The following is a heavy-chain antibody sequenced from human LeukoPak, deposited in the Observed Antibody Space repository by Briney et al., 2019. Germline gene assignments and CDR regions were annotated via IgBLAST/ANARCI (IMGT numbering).Heavy chain of an antibody. CDR3: AKSLRGYSYGSGATEPIDY. CDR1: GFTFSSYA. D-gene: IGHD5-18*01. J-gene: IGHJ4*02. Sequence: GGSLRLSCAASGFTFSSYAMSWVRQAPGKGLEWVSAISGSVGSTYYADSVKGRFTISRDNSKNTLYLQMNSLRAEDTAVYYCAKSLRGYSYGSGATEPIDYWGQGTLVTVSS. CDR2: ISGSVGST. V-gene: IGHV3-23*01.